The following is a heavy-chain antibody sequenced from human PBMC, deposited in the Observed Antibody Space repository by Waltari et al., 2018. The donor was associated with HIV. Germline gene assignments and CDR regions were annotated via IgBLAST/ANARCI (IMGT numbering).Heavy chain of an antibody. J-gene: IGHJ5*02. CDR2: ISSTGHT. CDR1: GDSITTTAYS. CDR3: ARQSWTAGNNHFDP. D-gene: IGHD2-21*02. Sequence: QLHFPESGTRLVRPSETLSPTCTVSGDSITTTAYSLSWIRQSPGELLEWIGSISSTGHTYFDPFLKSRIILSVDTSRNQFSLTLRSVTAADTARYYCARQSWTAGNNHFDPWGQGILVTVSS. V-gene: IGHV4-39*01.